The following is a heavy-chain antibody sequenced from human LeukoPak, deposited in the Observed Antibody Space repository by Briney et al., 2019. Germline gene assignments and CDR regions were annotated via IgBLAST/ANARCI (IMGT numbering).Heavy chain of an antibody. CDR3: ARVYSYGPYYYYMDV. Sequence: ASVKVSCKASGYTFTGYYMHWVRQAPGQGLEWMGWINPNSGGTNYAQKFQGWVTMTRDTSISTAYMELSRLRSDDTAVYYCARVYSYGPYYYYMDVWGKGTTVTVSS. J-gene: IGHJ6*03. V-gene: IGHV1-2*04. D-gene: IGHD5-18*01. CDR2: INPNSGGT. CDR1: GYTFTGYY.